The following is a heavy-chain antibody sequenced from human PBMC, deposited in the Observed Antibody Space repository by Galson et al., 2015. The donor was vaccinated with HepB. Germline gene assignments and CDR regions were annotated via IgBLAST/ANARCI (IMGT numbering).Heavy chain of an antibody. D-gene: IGHD1-26*01. J-gene: IGHJ4*02. Sequence: QSGAEVKKPGESLRISCKGSGYSFTSYWISWVRQMPGKGLEWMGIIYPGDSDTRYSPSFQGQVTISADKSISTAYLQWSSLKASDTAMYYCARRGSGSYWYPYYFDYWGQGTLVTVSS. CDR3: ARRGSGSYWYPYYFDY. CDR1: GYSFTSYW. CDR2: IYPGDSDT. V-gene: IGHV5-51*01.